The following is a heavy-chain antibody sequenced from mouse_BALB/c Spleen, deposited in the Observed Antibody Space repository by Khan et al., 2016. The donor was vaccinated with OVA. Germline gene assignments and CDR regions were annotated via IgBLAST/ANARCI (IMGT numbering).Heavy chain of an antibody. CDR1: GYTFTSYW. D-gene: IGHD2-2*01. CDR2: INPSDSES. J-gene: IGHJ3*01. Sequence: VQLQQPGAELVRPGASVKLSCKASGYTFTSYWMNWVRQRPRQGLEWIGKINPSDSESHYNQIFKDKATLTVDKSSGTAYMQLSSLTSEDSAVYYGARREKYGYDPSWFAYWGQGTLVIVSA. V-gene: IGHV1-52*01. CDR3: ARREKYGYDPSWFAY.